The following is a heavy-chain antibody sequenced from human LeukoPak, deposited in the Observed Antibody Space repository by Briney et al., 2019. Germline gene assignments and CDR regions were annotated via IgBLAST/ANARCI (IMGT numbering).Heavy chain of an antibody. D-gene: IGHD3-10*01. J-gene: IGHJ4*02. CDR2: INHSGST. V-gene: IGHV4-34*01. Sequence: SETLSLTCAVYGGSFSGYYWSWIRQPPGKGLEWIGEINHSGSTNYNPSLKSRVTISVDTSKNQFSLKLSSVTAADTAVYYCARTKKVVTMVRGVIYYFDYWGQGTLVTVSS. CDR3: ARTKKVVTMVRGVIYYFDY. CDR1: GGSFSGYY.